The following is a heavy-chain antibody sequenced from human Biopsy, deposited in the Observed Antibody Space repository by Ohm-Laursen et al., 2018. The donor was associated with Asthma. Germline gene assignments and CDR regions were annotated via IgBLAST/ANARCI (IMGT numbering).Heavy chain of an antibody. V-gene: IGHV1-69*01. Sequence: SSVKVSCKSLGGTFNTYVIGWVRQAPGQGLEWLGWINSVFGTTTYPQKFHDRVTITEDDSTSTVYMELSSLRSEDTAVYYCARKAGSCISRTCYSLDFWGQGTLVTVSS. D-gene: IGHD2-2*01. J-gene: IGHJ4*02. CDR1: GGTFNTYV. CDR2: INSVFGTT. CDR3: ARKAGSCISRTCYSLDF.